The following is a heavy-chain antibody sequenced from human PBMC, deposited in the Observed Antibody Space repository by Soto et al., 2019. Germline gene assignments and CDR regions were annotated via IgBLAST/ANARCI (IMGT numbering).Heavy chain of an antibody. CDR3: ARSQDSSGYWNNCFDP. CDR2: IIPIFGTA. Sequence: QVQLVQSGAEVKKPGSSVKVSCKASGGTFSTYTITWVRQAPGQGREWMGGIIPIFGTANYPQKFPGRVTITADEYPSTAYMEMSSLRSEDTAVYYCARSQDSSGYWNNCFDPWGQGTLVTVSS. CDR1: GGTFSTYT. V-gene: IGHV1-69*01. D-gene: IGHD3-22*01. J-gene: IGHJ5*02.